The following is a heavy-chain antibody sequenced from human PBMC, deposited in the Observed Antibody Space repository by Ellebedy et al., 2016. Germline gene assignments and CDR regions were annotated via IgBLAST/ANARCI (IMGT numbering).Heavy chain of an antibody. CDR2: IYPNSGGT. J-gene: IGHJ3*02. CDR1: RYTFTGYY. V-gene: IGHV1-2*02. CDR3: ARDGWRGGAFDI. D-gene: IGHD3-10*01. Sequence: ASVKVSXKASRYTFTGYYIHWVRQAPGQGLEWMGWIYPNSGGTNYAQKFQGRVTMTRDTSISTAYMELSRLISDDAAVYYCARDGWRGGAFDIWGQGTMVTVSS.